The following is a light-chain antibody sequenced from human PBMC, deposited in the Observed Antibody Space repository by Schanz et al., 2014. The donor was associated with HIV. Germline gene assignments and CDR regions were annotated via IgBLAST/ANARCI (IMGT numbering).Light chain of an antibody. Sequence: QSALTQPASVSGSPGQSITISCTGASSDVGGDNYVSWYQQHPGRAPKLLVYDVTYRPSGVSNRFSGSKSGNTASLTISGLQPEDEADYYCQSYDNNLSGWVFGGGTKLTVL. CDR3: QSYDNNLSGWV. CDR1: SSDVGGDNY. V-gene: IGLV2-14*03. J-gene: IGLJ3*02. CDR2: DVT.